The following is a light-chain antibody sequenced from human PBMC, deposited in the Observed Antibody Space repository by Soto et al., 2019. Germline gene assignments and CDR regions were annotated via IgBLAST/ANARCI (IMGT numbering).Light chain of an antibody. CDR1: QSISSY. Sequence: DIQITQSPSSLSASVGDRVTITCRASQSISSYLHWYQLKPGQAPKLLIYAASSLQSGVPSRFSGSGSGTDFTLTISSLQPEDFATYYCPQSYSSPPTSGQGTKADIK. CDR3: PQSYSSPPT. CDR2: AAS. V-gene: IGKV1-39*01. J-gene: IGKJ1*01.